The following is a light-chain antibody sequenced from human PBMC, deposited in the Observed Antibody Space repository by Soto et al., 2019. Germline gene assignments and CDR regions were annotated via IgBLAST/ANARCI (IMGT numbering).Light chain of an antibody. V-gene: IGLV1-51*01. J-gene: IGLJ2*01. CDR1: SSNIGGNS. CDR3: SSYTGNMSVL. CDR2: DDN. Sequence: QSVMTQPPSVSAAPGQKVTISCSGSSSNIGGNSVSWYQQLPGTAPKLLIYDDNKRPSGIPDRFSGSKSGTSATLGITGFQTGDEADYYCSSYTGNMSVLFGGGTKVTVL.